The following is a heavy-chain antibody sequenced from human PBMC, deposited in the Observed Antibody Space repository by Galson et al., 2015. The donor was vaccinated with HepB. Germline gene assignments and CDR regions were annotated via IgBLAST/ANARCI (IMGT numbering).Heavy chain of an antibody. CDR3: ATGMTGGFDFWSGYYKTGFDA. CDR2: ISTYNGNT. CDR1: GYNFPTHG. J-gene: IGHJ5*01. V-gene: IGHV1-18*01. Sequence: SVKVSCKASGYNFPTHGSSWVRQAPGQGLEWMGRISTYNGNTKYAQKFQDRITMTRDTPRTTVYMELRSLRSADTAVDYCATGMTGGFDFWSGYYKTGFDAWGQGTMVTVSS. D-gene: IGHD3-3*01.